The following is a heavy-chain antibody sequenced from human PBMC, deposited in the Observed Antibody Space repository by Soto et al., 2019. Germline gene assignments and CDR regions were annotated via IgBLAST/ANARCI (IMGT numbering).Heavy chain of an antibody. D-gene: IGHD3-22*01. CDR3: ARDFYSSGYQYYFDY. CDR1: GGTFSSYA. J-gene: IGHJ4*02. V-gene: IGHV1-69*13. Sequence: SSVKGACKAAGGTFSSYAISRVRQAPGQGLEWMGGIIPIFGTANYAQKFQGRVTITADESTSTAYMELSSLRSEDTAVYYCARDFYSSGYQYYFDYWGQGTLVTVSS. CDR2: IIPIFGTA.